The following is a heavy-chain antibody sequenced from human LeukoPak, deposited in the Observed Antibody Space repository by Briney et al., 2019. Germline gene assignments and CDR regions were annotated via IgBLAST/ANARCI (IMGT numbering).Heavy chain of an antibody. CDR2: IIPIFGTA. Sequence: ASVKVSCKASGGTFSSYAISWVRQAPGQGLEWMGGIIPIFGTANYAQKFQGRVTITTDESTSTAYMELSSLRSEDTAVYYCAREGGYCSSTSCPQGAPAVQYNWFDPWGQGTLVTVSS. J-gene: IGHJ5*02. D-gene: IGHD2-2*01. V-gene: IGHV1-69*05. CDR3: AREGGYCSSTSCPQGAPAVQYNWFDP. CDR1: GGTFSSYA.